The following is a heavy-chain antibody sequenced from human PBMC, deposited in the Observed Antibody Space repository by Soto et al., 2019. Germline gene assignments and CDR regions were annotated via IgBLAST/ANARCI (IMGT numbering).Heavy chain of an antibody. CDR2: I. CDR1: GFTFSSYG. CDR3: ARYYYDSSGYSPL. V-gene: IGHV3-33*01. J-gene: IGHJ4*02. Sequence: QVQLVESGGGVVQPGRSLRLSCAASGFTFSSYGMHWVRQAPGKGLEWVAVIKGRFTISRDNSKNTLYLQMNSLRAEDTAVYYCARYYYDSSGYSPLWGQGTLVTVSS. D-gene: IGHD3-22*01.